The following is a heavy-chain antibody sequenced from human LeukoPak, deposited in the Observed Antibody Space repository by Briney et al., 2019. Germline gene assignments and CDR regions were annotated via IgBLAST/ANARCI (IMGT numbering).Heavy chain of an antibody. Sequence: ASVKVSCKASGYTFSSYGISWVRQAPGQGLEWMAWISAYNGKTNSARKFRGRVTMTTDTSTSTAYMELRSLRSDDTAIYYCARDRNPYYDGSGYGYCWGQGTLVTVSS. CDR2: ISAYNGKT. V-gene: IGHV1-18*01. CDR3: ARDRNPYYDGSGYGYC. J-gene: IGHJ4*02. CDR1: GYTFSSYG. D-gene: IGHD3-22*01.